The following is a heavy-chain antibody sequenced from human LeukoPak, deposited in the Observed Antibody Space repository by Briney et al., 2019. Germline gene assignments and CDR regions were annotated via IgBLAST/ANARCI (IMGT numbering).Heavy chain of an antibody. D-gene: IGHD3-16*01. V-gene: IGHV3-23*01. CDR3: AISRGGDYIYDAFDI. CDR2: ISGSGGST. Sequence: PGGSLRLSCAASGFTFSSFAMNWVRQAPGKGLEWVSGISGSGGSTYYADSVEGRFTISRGNSNNTLYLDLNSLRADDTALYYCAISRGGDYIYDAFDIRGQGTVVTVSS. CDR1: GFTFSSFA. J-gene: IGHJ3*02.